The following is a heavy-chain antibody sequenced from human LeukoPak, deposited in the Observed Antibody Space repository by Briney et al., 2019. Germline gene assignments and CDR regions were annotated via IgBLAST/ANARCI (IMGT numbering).Heavy chain of an antibody. D-gene: IGHD1-26*01. J-gene: IGHJ6*03. Sequence: PGGSLRLSCAASGFTFSSYEMNWVRQAPGKGREWVSYISSSGSTIYYADSVKGRFTISRDNAKDSLYLQMNSLGPEDTAVYYCARDPYSGNYGNYYYYYMDVWGKGTTVTISS. CDR1: GFTFSSYE. CDR2: ISSSGSTI. CDR3: ARDPYSGNYGNYYYYYMDV. V-gene: IGHV3-48*03.